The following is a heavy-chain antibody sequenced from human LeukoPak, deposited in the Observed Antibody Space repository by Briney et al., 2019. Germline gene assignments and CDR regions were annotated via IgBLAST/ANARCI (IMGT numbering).Heavy chain of an antibody. CDR1: GGSISSSSYY. J-gene: IGHJ4*02. Sequence: PSETLSLTCTVSGGSISSSSYYWGWIRQPPGKGLEWIGSIYYSGSTYYNPSLKSRVTISVDTSKNQFSLKLSSVTAADTAVYYCARGGYYGSGSYYQTAHDYWGQGTLVTVSS. CDR2: IYYSGST. D-gene: IGHD3-10*01. V-gene: IGHV4-39*07. CDR3: ARGGYYGSGSYYQTAHDY.